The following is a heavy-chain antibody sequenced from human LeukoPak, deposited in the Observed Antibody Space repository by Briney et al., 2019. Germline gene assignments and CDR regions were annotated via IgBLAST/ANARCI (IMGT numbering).Heavy chain of an antibody. J-gene: IGHJ4*02. CDR1: GGSISSYY. Sequence: SETLSLTCTVSGGSISSYYWSWIRQPPGKGLEWIGYIYYSGSTNYNPSLKSRVTISVDTSKNQFSLKLSSVTAADTAVYYCARRGYYDSRGYGFDYWGQGTLVTVSS. CDR2: IYYSGST. D-gene: IGHD3-22*01. V-gene: IGHV4-59*08. CDR3: ARRGYYDSRGYGFDY.